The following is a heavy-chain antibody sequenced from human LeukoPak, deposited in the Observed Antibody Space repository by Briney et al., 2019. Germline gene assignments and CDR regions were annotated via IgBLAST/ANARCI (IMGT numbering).Heavy chain of an antibody. CDR2: ISGSGGST. J-gene: IGHJ4*02. CDR1: GFTFSSYA. V-gene: IGHV3-23*01. CDR3: AKDAGSVVPAVEAYYFDY. Sequence: GGSLRLSCAASGFTFSSYAMSWVRQAPGKGLEWASAISGSGGSTYYADSVKGRFAISRDNSKNTLYLQMNSLRAEDTAVYYCAKDAGSVVPAVEAYYFDYWGQGTLVTVSS. D-gene: IGHD2-2*01.